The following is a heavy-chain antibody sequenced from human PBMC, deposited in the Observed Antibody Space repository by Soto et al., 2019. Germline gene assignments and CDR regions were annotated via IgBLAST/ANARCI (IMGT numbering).Heavy chain of an antibody. V-gene: IGHV1-2*02. CDR2: IVPNNGGT. Sequence: QVQLEQSGAEVKKPGASVRVSCKASGYSFSDYYIHWVRQAHGQGLDWLGWIVPNNGGTKYAQKFQDRVTMTRDTSITTAYMELSRLRSDDTAVYYCARGTFDSRDNYFAGWFDPWGQGTLVTVSS. CDR3: ARGTFDSRDNYFAGWFDP. D-gene: IGHD3-22*01. J-gene: IGHJ5*02. CDR1: GYSFSDYY.